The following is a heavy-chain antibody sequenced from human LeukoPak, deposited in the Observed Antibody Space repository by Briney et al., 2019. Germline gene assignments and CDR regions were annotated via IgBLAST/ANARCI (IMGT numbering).Heavy chain of an antibody. J-gene: IGHJ4*02. CDR1: GGSFSGYY. CDR3: ARHNTRYDSSGYLPIYYFDY. V-gene: IGHV4-34*01. D-gene: IGHD3-22*01. CDR2: IYYSGST. Sequence: SETLSLTCAVYGGSFSGYYWSWIRQPPGKGLEWIGSIYYSGSTYYNPSLKSRVTISVDTSKNQFSLKLSSVTAADTAVYYCARHNTRYDSSGYLPIYYFDYWGQGTLVTVSS.